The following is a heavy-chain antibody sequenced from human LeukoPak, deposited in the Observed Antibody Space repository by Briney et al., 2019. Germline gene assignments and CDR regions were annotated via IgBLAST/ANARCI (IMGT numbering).Heavy chain of an antibody. Sequence: GGSLRLSCEASGFTFSSYAMSWVRQAPGKGLEWVSAISGSGPYTFYTDSVKGRFTISRDSSKNTLYLQMNSLRAEDTALYYCAKHGYCSGISCFFDFWGQGTQVTVSS. CDR2: ISGSGPYT. D-gene: IGHD2-2*03. J-gene: IGHJ4*02. CDR1: GFTFSSYA. V-gene: IGHV3-23*01. CDR3: AKHGYCSGISCFFDF.